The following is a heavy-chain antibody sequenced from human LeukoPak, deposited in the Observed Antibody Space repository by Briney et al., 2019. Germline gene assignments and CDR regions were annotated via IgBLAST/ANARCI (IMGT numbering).Heavy chain of an antibody. Sequence: GGSLRLSCAAPGFTFSSYGMHWVRQAPGKGLEWVAVISYDGSNKYYADSVKGRFTISRDNSKNTVSLQMNSLRAEDTAVYYCAKEPSKPSVETYDGYGFFQNWGQGTLVTVSS. V-gene: IGHV3-30*18. CDR2: ISYDGSNK. CDR1: GFTFSSYG. D-gene: IGHD3-10*01. J-gene: IGHJ1*01. CDR3: AKEPSKPSVETYDGYGFFQN.